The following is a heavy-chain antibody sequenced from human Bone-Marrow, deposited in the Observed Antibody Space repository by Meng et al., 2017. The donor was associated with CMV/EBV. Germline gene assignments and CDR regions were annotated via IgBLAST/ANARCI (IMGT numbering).Heavy chain of an antibody. CDR1: GGSISSGDYY. D-gene: IGHD2-2*01. CDR3: ASRRCSCTSCLFLIDP. V-gene: IGHV4-30-4*08. CDR2: IYYSGST. Sequence: SETLSLTCTVSGGSISSGDYYWSWLRQPPGKGLEWIGYIYYSGSTYYNPSLKSRVTISVDTSKNPFSLKLSTVTAADTAVYYCASRRCSCTSCLFLIDPWGQGTLVTVSS. J-gene: IGHJ5*02.